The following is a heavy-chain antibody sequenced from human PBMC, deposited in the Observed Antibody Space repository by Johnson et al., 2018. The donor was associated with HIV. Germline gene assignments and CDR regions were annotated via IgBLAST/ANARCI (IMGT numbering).Heavy chain of an antibody. CDR3: AREGRMDYGAPRAAFDI. D-gene: IGHD4-17*01. CDR1: GFTFDDYG. Sequence: VQLVESGGGVVRPGGSLRLSCAASGFTFDDYGMSWVRQAPGKGLEWVSGINWNGGSTGYADSVEGLFTISRVNAKNSLYLQMNSLRAEDTALYYCAREGRMDYGAPRAAFDIWGQGTMVTVSS. CDR2: INWNGGST. V-gene: IGHV3-20*04. J-gene: IGHJ3*02.